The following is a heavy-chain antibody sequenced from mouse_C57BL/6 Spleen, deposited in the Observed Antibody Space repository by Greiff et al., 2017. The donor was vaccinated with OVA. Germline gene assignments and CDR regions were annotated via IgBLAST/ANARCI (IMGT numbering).Heavy chain of an antibody. V-gene: IGHV1-64*01. CDR2: IHPNSGST. D-gene: IGHD2-4*01. Sequence: QVQLQQPGAELVRPGASVKLSCKASGYTFTSYWMHWVKQRPGQGLEWIGMIHPNSGSTNYNEKFKSKATLTVDKSSSTAYMQLSSLTSEDSAVYYCARDDYDGGVDWGQGTTLTVSS. CDR3: ARDDYDGGVD. J-gene: IGHJ2*01. CDR1: GYTFTSYW.